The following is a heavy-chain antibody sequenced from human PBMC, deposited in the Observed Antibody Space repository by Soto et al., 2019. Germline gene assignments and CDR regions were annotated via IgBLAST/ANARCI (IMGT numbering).Heavy chain of an antibody. Sequence: QVQLQESGPGLVKPSQTLSLTCTVSGGSISSGGYYWSWIRQHPGKGLEWIGYIYYSGSTYYNPSLKSRVTISVDTSKNQFALKLSSVTAADTAVYYCATLLWFGEYRAFDIWGQGTMVTVSS. V-gene: IGHV4-31*03. CDR1: GGSISSGGYY. CDR2: IYYSGST. CDR3: ATLLWFGEYRAFDI. J-gene: IGHJ3*02. D-gene: IGHD3-10*01.